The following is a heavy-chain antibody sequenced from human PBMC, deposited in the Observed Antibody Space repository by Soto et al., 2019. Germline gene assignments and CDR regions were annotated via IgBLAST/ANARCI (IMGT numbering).Heavy chain of an antibody. V-gene: IGHV4-30-4*01. CDR1: GGSISSGYYY. Sequence: PSETLSLTCTVSGGSISSGYYYWSWIRQPPGKGLEWIGYIYYSGSTYYNPSLKSRVTISVDTSKNQFSLKLSSVTAADTAVYYCAREIRLRQGGRHNWFDPWGQGTLVTVSS. CDR2: IYYSGST. D-gene: IGHD3-16*01. CDR3: AREIRLRQGGRHNWFDP. J-gene: IGHJ5*02.